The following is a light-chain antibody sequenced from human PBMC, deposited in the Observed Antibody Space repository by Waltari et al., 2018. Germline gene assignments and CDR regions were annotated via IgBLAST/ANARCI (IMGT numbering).Light chain of an antibody. V-gene: IGKV3-11*01. Sequence: EIVLTQSPAALSLSPGESATLSCRASQAIYRALCWYQQKPCQAPSLLIPAASTRADGIAPRFMGGGSGTDFTLTSRSLEPEDFALYYCQPQHNWPLTFGGGTKLEI. J-gene: IGKJ4*01. CDR3: QPQHNWPLT. CDR1: QAIYRA. CDR2: AAS.